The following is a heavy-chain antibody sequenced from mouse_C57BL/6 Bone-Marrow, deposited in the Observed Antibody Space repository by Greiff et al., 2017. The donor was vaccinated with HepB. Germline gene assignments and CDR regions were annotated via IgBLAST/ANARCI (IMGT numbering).Heavy chain of an antibody. V-gene: IGHV1-82*01. CDR3: ARKEEVVATDWYFDV. CDR2: IYPGDGDT. Sequence: VKLQQSGPELVKPGASVKISCKASGYAFSSSWMNWVKQRPGKGLEWIGRIYPGDGDTNYNGKFKGKATLTADKSSSTAYMQLSSLTSEDSAVYFCARKEEVVATDWYFDVWGTGTTVTVSS. J-gene: IGHJ1*03. D-gene: IGHD1-1*01. CDR1: GYAFSSSW.